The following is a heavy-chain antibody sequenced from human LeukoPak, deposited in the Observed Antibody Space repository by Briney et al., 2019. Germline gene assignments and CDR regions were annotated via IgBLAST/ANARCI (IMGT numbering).Heavy chain of an antibody. D-gene: IGHD5-24*01. CDR1: GFTFSSYG. Sequence: GGSLRLSCAASGFTFSSYGMHWVRQAPGKGLEWVAVIWYDGSNKYYADSVKGRFTISRDNSKNTLYLQMSSLRAEDTAVYYCAREGWLPSSLDYWGQGTLVTVSS. CDR3: AREGWLPSSLDY. V-gene: IGHV3-33*01. J-gene: IGHJ4*02. CDR2: IWYDGSNK.